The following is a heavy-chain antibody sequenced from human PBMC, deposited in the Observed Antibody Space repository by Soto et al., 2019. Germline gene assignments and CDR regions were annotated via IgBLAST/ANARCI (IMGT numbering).Heavy chain of an antibody. CDR1: GFIVSNTY. Sequence: ESGGGLVQPGGSLRLSCTASGFIVSNTYVNWVRQAPGKGLEWVSVISNRGDTHYADSVRGRFSLSRDISDNTLHLQMNNLRVADTAVYYCAREPRYCRGGSCSITGDAYDIWGQGTMVTVSS. CDR2: ISNRGDT. V-gene: IGHV3-66*01. J-gene: IGHJ3*02. D-gene: IGHD2-15*01. CDR3: AREPRYCRGGSCSITGDAYDI.